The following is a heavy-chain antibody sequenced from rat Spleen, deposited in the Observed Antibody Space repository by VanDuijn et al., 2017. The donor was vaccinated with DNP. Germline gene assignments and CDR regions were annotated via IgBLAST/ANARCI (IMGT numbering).Heavy chain of an antibody. V-gene: IGHV4-2*01. J-gene: IGHJ2*01. Sequence: EVKLVESGGGLVQPGRSLKLSCAASGFNFNDYWMGWVRQAPGKGLEWIGEINKDSRTIKYSQSLKDKLTISRDNAQNTLYLQMSKLGSEDTAIYYCVRERFGVDYWGQGVMVTVSS. CDR1: GFNFNDYW. CDR2: INKDSRTI. CDR3: VRERFGVDY. D-gene: IGHD4-3*01.